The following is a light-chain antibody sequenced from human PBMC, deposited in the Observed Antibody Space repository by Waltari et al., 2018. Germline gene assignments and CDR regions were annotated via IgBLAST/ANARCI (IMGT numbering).Light chain of an antibody. J-gene: IGKJ1*01. CDR1: QSVSNN. CDR3: HQYNRWPRT. V-gene: IGKV3D-15*01. CDR2: GAS. Sequence: EIVMTPSPATLPVSPGERATLSCRASQSVSNNLAWYQQKPGQTPRLLIYGASIRATGIPARFSGSGSGTEFTLTISSLQSEDFAVYYCHQYNRWPRTFGQGTKVEIK.